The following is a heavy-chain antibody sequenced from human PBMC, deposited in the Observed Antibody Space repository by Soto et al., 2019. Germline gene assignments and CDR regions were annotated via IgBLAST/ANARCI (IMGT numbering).Heavy chain of an antibody. V-gene: IGHV4-59*01. CDR3: ARSGVGYYDFWSGYYTADAFDI. Sequence: SETLSLTCTVSGGSISSYYWSWIRQPPGKGLEWIGYIYYSGSTNYNPSLKSRVTISVDTSKNQFSLKLSSVTAADTAVYYCARSGVGYYDFWSGYYTADAFDIWGQGTMVTVSS. D-gene: IGHD3-3*01. J-gene: IGHJ3*02. CDR2: IYYSGST. CDR1: GGSISSYY.